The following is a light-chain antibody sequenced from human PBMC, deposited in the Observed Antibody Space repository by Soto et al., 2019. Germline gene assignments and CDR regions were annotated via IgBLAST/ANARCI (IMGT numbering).Light chain of an antibody. V-gene: IGLV1-47*02. J-gene: IGLJ3*02. Sequence: QSVLTQPPSVSGAPGQRVTIPCTGSSSNIGAGYDVHWYQQLPGTAPKLLIYSDSQRPSGVPDRFSASKSGTSATLAISGLRSEDEADYYCAAWDDGLRGPVFGGGTKLTVL. CDR3: AAWDDGLRGPV. CDR1: SSNIGAGYD. CDR2: SDS.